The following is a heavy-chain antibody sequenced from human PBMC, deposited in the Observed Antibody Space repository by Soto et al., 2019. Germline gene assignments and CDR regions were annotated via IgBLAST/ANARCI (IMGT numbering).Heavy chain of an antibody. Sequence: ASVKVSCKASRYTFTSYDIFWVQQSPGQGLEWMGWIKTDSGDTHYPQNFQGRVTLTRDTSFTTAYMELNNLVSDDTAVYYCARRSSTYLNEVIFEPWGQGTLVTVSS. CDR2: IKTDSGDT. CDR1: RYTFTSYD. J-gene: IGHJ5*02. V-gene: IGHV1-2*02. CDR3: ARRSSTYLNEVIFEP. D-gene: IGHD2-2*01.